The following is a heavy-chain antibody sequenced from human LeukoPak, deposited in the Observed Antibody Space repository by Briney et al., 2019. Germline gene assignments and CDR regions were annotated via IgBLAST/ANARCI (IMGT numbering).Heavy chain of an antibody. D-gene: IGHD6-19*01. J-gene: IGHJ4*02. CDR3: ARDYSSGWCH. Sequence: GGSLRLSCAASGFTFSSYSMNWVRQAPGKGLEWVSSTSSSSSYIYYADSVKGRFTISRDNAKNSLYLQMNSLRAEGTAVYYCARDYSSGWCHWGQGTLVTVSS. V-gene: IGHV3-21*01. CDR1: GFTFSSYS. CDR2: TSSSSSYI.